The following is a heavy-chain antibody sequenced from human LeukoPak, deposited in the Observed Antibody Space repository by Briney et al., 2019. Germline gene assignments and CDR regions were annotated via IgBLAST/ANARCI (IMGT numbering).Heavy chain of an antibody. D-gene: IGHD3-22*01. CDR2: ISGDGGST. J-gene: IGHJ3*02. CDR3: AKLKGYDSSGYYHGAAFDI. Sequence: GGSLRLSCAASRFTFDDYAMHWVRQAPGKGLEWVSLISGDGGSTYYADSVKGRFTISRDNSKNSLYLQMNSLRTEDTALYYCAKLKGYDSSGYYHGAAFDIWGQGTMVTVSS. CDR1: RFTFDDYA. V-gene: IGHV3-43*02.